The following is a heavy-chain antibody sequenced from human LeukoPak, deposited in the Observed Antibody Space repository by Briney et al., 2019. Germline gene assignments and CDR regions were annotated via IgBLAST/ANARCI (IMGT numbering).Heavy chain of an antibody. D-gene: IGHD4-17*01. J-gene: IGHJ4*02. CDR2: ISSSSRYI. CDR1: GFTFSSYS. CDR3: ARDFPRSDGDSSNYFDY. V-gene: IGHV3-21*01. Sequence: GGSLRLSCAASGFTFSSYSMNWVRRAPGKGLEWVSSISSSSRYIYYADSVKGRFTISRDNAKNSLYLQMNSLRAEDTAVYYRARDFPRSDGDSSNYFDYWGQGTLVTVSS.